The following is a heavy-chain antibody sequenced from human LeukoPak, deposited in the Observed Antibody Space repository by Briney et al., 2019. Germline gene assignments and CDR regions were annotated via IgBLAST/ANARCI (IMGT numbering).Heavy chain of an antibody. Sequence: GGSLRLSCAASGFTFSSYAMSWVRQAPGKGLEWVSAVSGSGRSTYYAGSVKGRFTISRDNSKNTLYLQMNRLRVGDTAVYFCAKEIVVGTSRYFDYWGQGTLVTVSS. V-gene: IGHV3-23*01. CDR2: VSGSGRST. CDR3: AKEIVVGTSRYFDY. CDR1: GFTFSSYA. D-gene: IGHD2-15*01. J-gene: IGHJ4*02.